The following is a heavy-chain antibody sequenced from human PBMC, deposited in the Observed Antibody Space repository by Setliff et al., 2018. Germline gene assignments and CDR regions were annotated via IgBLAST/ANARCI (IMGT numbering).Heavy chain of an antibody. CDR1: GYTFTSYG. V-gene: IGHV1-18*01. J-gene: IGHJ6*03. CDR3: TPRIRITIFGVGGGHYYYYYMDV. D-gene: IGHD3-3*01. Sequence: ASVKVSCKASGYTFTSYGISWVRQAPGQGLEWMGWISGYNGNTEYAQNLQGRVTMTMDTSTSTAYMELRSLTSDDTAMYYCTPRIRITIFGVGGGHYYYYYMDVWGKGTTVTVSS. CDR2: ISGYNGNT.